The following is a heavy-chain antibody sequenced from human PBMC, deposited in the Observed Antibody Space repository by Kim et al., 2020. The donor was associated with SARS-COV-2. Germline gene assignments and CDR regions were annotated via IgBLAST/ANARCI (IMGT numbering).Heavy chain of an antibody. CDR3: AASTMVRGVPFDY. J-gene: IGHJ4*02. Sequence: SVKVSCKASGFTFTSSAVQWVRQARGQRLEWIGWIVVGSGNTNYAQKFQERVTITRDMSTSTPYMELSSLRSEDTAVYYCAASTMVRGVPFDYWGQGTLVTVSS. D-gene: IGHD3-10*01. CDR1: GFTFTSSA. CDR2: IVVGSGNT. V-gene: IGHV1-58*01.